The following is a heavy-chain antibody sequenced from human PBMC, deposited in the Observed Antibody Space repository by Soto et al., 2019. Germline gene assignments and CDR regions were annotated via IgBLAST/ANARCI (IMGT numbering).Heavy chain of an antibody. CDR3: ASPWKSRGYSPGYWYDAFDI. J-gene: IGHJ3*02. D-gene: IGHD5-18*01. CDR2: IYYSGST. Sequence: SETLSLTCTVSGGSISSGDYYWSWIRPPPGKGLEWIGYIYYSGSTYYTPSLKSRVTISLDTSKNQFSLKLSSVTAADTAVYYCASPWKSRGYSPGYWYDAFDIWGQGTMVTVSS. CDR1: GGSISSGDYY. V-gene: IGHV4-30-4*01.